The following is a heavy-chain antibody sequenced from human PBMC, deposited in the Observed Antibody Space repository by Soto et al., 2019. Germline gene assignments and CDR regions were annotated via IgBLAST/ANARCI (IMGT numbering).Heavy chain of an antibody. CDR3: AREGQAPYYYYGMDL. Sequence: QVQVVQSGDEVKKPGASVKVSCKASGYTFTKYGFSWVRQAPGQGLEWMGWISGYNGNTKYAEKFQGRVTMTTDTSTSTAHMELRSLRSDDTAVYYCAREGQAPYYYYGMDLWGQGTAVTVSS. CDR2: ISGYNGNT. CDR1: GYTFTKYG. J-gene: IGHJ6*02. V-gene: IGHV1-18*01.